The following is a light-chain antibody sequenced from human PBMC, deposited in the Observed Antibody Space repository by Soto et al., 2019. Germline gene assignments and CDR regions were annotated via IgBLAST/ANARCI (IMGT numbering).Light chain of an antibody. J-gene: IGKJ2*02. CDR1: QSISSW. CDR2: KAS. V-gene: IGKV1-5*03. Sequence: DIQMTQSPSTLSASVGDRVTITCRASQSISSWLAWYQQVPGKAPKLLIYKASTLDSGVPSRFSGSGSGTEFTLTISSLQPYDFATYYCQQYNSYPWTFGQGTKLEIK. CDR3: QQYNSYPWT.